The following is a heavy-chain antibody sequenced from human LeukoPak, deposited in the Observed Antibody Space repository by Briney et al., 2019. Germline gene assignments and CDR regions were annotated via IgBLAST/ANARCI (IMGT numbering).Heavy chain of an antibody. CDR1: GGSFSGYY. CDR3: ASNQRRGYSYGYTY. Sequence: PSETLSPTCAVYGGSFSGYYWSWIRQPPGKGLEWIGEINHSGSTNYNPSLKSRVTISVDTSKNQFSLKLSSVTAADTAVYYCASNQRRGYSYGYTYWGQGTLVTVSS. J-gene: IGHJ4*02. D-gene: IGHD5-18*01. V-gene: IGHV4-34*01. CDR2: INHSGST.